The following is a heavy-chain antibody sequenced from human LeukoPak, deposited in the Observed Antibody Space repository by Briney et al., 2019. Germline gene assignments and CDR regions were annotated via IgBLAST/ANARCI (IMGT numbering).Heavy chain of an antibody. Sequence: GGSLRLSCAASGFTLDDYAMHWVRQAPGKGLEWVSGISWNSGSIGYADSVKGRFTISRDNAKNSLYLQMNSLRAEDTALYYCAKDISYYYDSSGHDYWGQGTLVTVSS. CDR1: GFTLDDYA. D-gene: IGHD3-22*01. V-gene: IGHV3-9*01. CDR3: AKDISYYYDSSGHDY. J-gene: IGHJ4*02. CDR2: ISWNSGSI.